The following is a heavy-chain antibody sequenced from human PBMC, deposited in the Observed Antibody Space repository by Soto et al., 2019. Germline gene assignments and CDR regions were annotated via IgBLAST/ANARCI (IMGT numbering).Heavy chain of an antibody. J-gene: IGHJ1*01. Sequence: GGSLRLSCAASGFTFSSYSMNWVRQAPGKGLEWVSSISSSSSYIYYADSVKGRFTISRDNAKNSLYLQMNSLRAADAAVYYCAGQLQYGAVVGTRFFHHWGQGTLVTVSS. CDR2: ISSSSSYI. D-gene: IGHD6-19*01. V-gene: IGHV3-21*01. CDR1: GFTFSSYS. CDR3: AGQLQYGAVVGTRFFHH.